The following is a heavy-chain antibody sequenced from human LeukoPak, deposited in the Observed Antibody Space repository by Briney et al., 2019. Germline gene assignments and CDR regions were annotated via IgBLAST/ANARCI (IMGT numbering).Heavy chain of an antibody. CDR1: GGSIRSSSYY. CDR2: IYYSGST. CDR3: ARDIVHKWFDP. J-gene: IGHJ5*02. V-gene: IGHV4-31*03. D-gene: IGHD2-8*01. Sequence: PSETLSLTCTVSGGSIRSSSYYWGWVRQPPGKGLEWIGYIYYSGSTYYNPSLKSRVTISVDTSKNQFSLKLSSVTAADTAIYFCARDIVHKWFDPWGQGTLVTVSS.